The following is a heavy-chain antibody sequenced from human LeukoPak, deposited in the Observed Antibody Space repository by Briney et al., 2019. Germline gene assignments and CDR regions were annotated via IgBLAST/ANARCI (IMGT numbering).Heavy chain of an antibody. CDR3: AKDRGGATPDY. Sequence: PGGSLRLSCAASGFTFSSYGMHWVRQAPGKGLEWVAVISYDGNNKYYADSVKGRFTISRDNSKNTLYLQMNSLRAEDTAVYYCAKDRGGATPDYWGQGTLVTVSS. J-gene: IGHJ4*02. D-gene: IGHD1-26*01. CDR1: GFTFSSYG. V-gene: IGHV3-30*18. CDR2: ISYDGNNK.